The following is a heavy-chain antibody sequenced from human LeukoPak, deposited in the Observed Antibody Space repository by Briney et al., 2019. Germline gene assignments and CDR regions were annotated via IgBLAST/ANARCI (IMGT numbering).Heavy chain of an antibody. CDR3: GKVVYGDYVDY. CDR2: ISAYNGNT. D-gene: IGHD4-17*01. CDR1: GYTFTSYD. J-gene: IGHJ4*02. Sequence: GASVKVSCKASGYTFTSYDINWVRQAPGQGLEWMGWISAYNGNTNYAQKLQGRVTMTTDTSTSTAYMELRSLRSDDTAVYYCGKVVYGDYVDYWGQGTLVTVSS. V-gene: IGHV1-18*01.